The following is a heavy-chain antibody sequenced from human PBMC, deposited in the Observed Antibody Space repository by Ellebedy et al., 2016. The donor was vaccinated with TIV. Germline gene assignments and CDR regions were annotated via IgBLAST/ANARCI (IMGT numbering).Heavy chain of an antibody. CDR1: GSTFSSHD. D-gene: IGHD5-24*01. CDR3: ARATSGFDY. Sequence: GESLKISCAASGSTFSSHDMHWVRQPTGKGLEWVSGITSAGDTYYLGSVKGRFIISRDSAKNSLYLQMNSLRAEDTAVYYCARATSGFDYWGQGALATVSS. V-gene: IGHV3-13*01. CDR2: ITSAGDT. J-gene: IGHJ4*02.